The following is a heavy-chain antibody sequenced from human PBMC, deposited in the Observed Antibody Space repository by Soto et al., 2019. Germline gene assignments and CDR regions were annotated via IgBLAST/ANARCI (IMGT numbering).Heavy chain of an antibody. J-gene: IGHJ4*02. CDR2: ISAYNGNT. D-gene: IGHD3-3*01. V-gene: IGHV1-18*04. CDR3: ARDGTSHDFWSGYYKNPYYFDY. Sequence: ASVKVSCKASGYTFTSYGISWVRQAPGQGLEWMGWISAYNGNTNYAQKLQGRVTMTTDTSTSTAYMELRSLRSDDTAVYYCARDGTSHDFWSGYYKNPYYFDYWGQGTLVTVSS. CDR1: GYTFTSYG.